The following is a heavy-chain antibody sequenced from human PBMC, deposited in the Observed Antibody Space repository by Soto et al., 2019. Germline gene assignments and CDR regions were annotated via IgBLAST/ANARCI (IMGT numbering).Heavy chain of an antibody. D-gene: IGHD2-21*02. Sequence: ASVKVSCKASGYTSTSYAMHWVRQAPGQRLEWMGWINAGNGNTKYSQKFQGRVTITRDTSASTAYMELSSLRSEDTAVYYCARDLQIAYCGGDCYSGFDYWGQGTLVTVSS. CDR2: INAGNGNT. V-gene: IGHV1-3*01. J-gene: IGHJ4*02. CDR3: ARDLQIAYCGGDCYSGFDY. CDR1: GYTSTSYA.